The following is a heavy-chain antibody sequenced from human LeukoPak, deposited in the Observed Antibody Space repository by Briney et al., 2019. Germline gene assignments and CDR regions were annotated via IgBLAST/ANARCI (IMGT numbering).Heavy chain of an antibody. V-gene: IGHV3-21*01. J-gene: IGHJ5*02. D-gene: IGHD3-3*01. CDR3: ASGNYDFAYDP. CDR1: GFIVSDFD. CDR2: LSTSGSYI. Sequence: GGSLRLSCAASGFIVSDFDMNWVRQAPGKGLEWVSYLSTSGSYIHYADSGKGRFTISRDAGNNSLYLQLDSLTVEDTAVYFCASGNYDFAYDPWGQGTLVTVSS.